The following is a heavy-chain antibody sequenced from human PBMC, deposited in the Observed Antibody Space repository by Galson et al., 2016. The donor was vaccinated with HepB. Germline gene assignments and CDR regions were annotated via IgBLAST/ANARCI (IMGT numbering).Heavy chain of an antibody. CDR1: GFTFSSYA. J-gene: IGHJ4*02. Sequence: SLRLSCAASGFTFSSYAMHWVRQPPGKGLEWVAVISYDGINKYYVDSVNGRFTISRDNSKNTLFLQMNSLRPEDTAVYYCARRRAPGRMAAGFGYWGQGTLVTVSS. CDR2: ISYDGINK. V-gene: IGHV3-30*04. D-gene: IGHD6-25*01. CDR3: ARRRAPGRMAAGFGY.